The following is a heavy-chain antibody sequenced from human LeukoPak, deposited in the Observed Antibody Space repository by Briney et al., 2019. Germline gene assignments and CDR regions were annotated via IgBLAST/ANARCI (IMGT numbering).Heavy chain of an antibody. CDR1: GSTFSTYW. D-gene: IGHD3-10*01. Sequence: QPGGSLRLSCAASGSTFSTYWMSWVRQAPGKGLEWVAHTSQDGSERYYVDSVKGRFTISRDNAKNSLYLQMNSLRVEDTAVYYCARVPRSIGIGYWGQGTLVTVSS. V-gene: IGHV3-7*05. CDR3: ARVPRSIGIGY. J-gene: IGHJ4*02. CDR2: TSQDGSER.